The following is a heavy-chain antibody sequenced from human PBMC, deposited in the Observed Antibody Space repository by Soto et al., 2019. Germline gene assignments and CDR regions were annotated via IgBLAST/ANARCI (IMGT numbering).Heavy chain of an antibody. J-gene: IGHJ3*02. D-gene: IGHD6-19*01. CDR2: IKSKTDGGTT. Sequence: EVQLVESGGGLVKPGGSLRLSCAASGFTFSNAWMSWVRQAPGKGLEWVGRIKSKTDGGTTDYAAPVKGKFTISRDDSKNTLYLQMNSLKTEDTVVYYCSAAQWLAWDYDAFDIWGQGTMVTVSS. CDR3: SAAQWLAWDYDAFDI. CDR1: GFTFSNAW. V-gene: IGHV3-15*01.